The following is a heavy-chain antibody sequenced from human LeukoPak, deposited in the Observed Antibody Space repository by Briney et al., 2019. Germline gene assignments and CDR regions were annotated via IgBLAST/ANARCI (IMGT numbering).Heavy chain of an antibody. J-gene: IGHJ4*02. V-gene: IGHV5-51*01. CDR2: IHPGDSDT. CDR1: GYSFTSDW. D-gene: IGHD6-6*01. Sequence: GESLEISCKGSGYSFTSDWIAWVRQMPGKGLEWMGIIHPGDSDTRYSPSFQGQVTISADKSISTAYLQWSSLKASDTAMYYCARRGISSAIDYWGQGTLVTVSS. CDR3: ARRGISSAIDY.